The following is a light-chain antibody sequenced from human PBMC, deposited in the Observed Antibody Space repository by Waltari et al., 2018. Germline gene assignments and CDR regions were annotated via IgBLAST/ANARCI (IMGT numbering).Light chain of an antibody. V-gene: IGLV2-23*01. CDR3: CSYSAGGSSVL. J-gene: IGLJ2*01. Sequence: QSALTQPAPVSGSPGQSITISCTGTSIAVGSYNIVSWYQQHPGKVPKLMRYEYSKGPSGLSNRFSGSKSGNTASLTISGLQAEDEADYYCCSYSAGGSSVLFGGGTKLTVL. CDR2: EYS. CDR1: SIAVGSYNI.